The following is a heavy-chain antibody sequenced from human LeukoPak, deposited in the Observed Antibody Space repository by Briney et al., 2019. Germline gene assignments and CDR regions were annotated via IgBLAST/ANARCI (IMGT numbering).Heavy chain of an antibody. J-gene: IGHJ2*01. CDR2: IYYSVNT. V-gene: IGHV4-59*01. CDR1: GDSISSYS. Sequence: SETLSLTCSVSGDSISSYSWSWIRQPPGKGLEWIGYIYYSVNTNYNPSLKSRVTISVDTSKNQFSLKLSSVTAADTAVYYCARVYYSSSYDYWYFDLWGCGTLVTVSS. CDR3: ARVYYSSSYDYWYFDL. D-gene: IGHD6-13*01.